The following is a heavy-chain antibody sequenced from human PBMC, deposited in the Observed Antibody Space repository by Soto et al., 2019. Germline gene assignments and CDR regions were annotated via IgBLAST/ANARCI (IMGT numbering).Heavy chain of an antibody. V-gene: IGHV4-39*01. Sequence: SETLSLTCTVSGGSISSSSYYWGWIRQPPGKGLEWIGSIYYSGSTYYNPSLKSRVTISVDTSKNQFSLKLSSVTAADTAVYYCARWLLLRSPWFDPWGQGTLVTVSS. D-gene: IGHD3-22*01. CDR3: ARWLLLRSPWFDP. CDR2: IYYSGST. CDR1: GGSISSSSYY. J-gene: IGHJ5*02.